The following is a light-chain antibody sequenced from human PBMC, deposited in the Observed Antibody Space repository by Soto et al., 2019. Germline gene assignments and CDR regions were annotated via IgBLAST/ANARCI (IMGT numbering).Light chain of an antibody. CDR3: QQYSTFPLT. J-gene: IGKJ2*01. CDR2: KAS. V-gene: IGKV1-5*03. CDR1: QTIITW. Sequence: DIAMTQSPSTLSASIGDRLTITCRASQTIITWLAWYQQKPGKAPNLLIYKASTLQSGVPSRFSGSGSGTEFTLTLTNLQPEDFAIFYCQQYSTFPLTFGQGTQVEIK.